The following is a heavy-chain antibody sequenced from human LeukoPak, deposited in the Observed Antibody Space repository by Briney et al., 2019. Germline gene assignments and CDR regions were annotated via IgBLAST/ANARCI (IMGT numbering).Heavy chain of an antibody. Sequence: GGSLRLSSAASGFTFSSYWMSWVRQAPGKGLEWVANIKQDGSEKYYVDPVKGRFTISRDNAKNSLYLQMNSLRAEDTAVYYCARHVLLWFGGSCFDYWGQGTLVTVSS. CDR1: GFTFSSYW. CDR2: IKQDGSEK. V-gene: IGHV3-7*01. J-gene: IGHJ4*02. D-gene: IGHD3-10*01. CDR3: ARHVLLWFGGSCFDY.